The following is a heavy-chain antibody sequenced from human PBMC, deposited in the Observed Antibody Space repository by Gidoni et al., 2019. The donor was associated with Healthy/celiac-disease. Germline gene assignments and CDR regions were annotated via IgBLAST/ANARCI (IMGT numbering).Heavy chain of an antibody. Sequence: EVQLLESGGGLVQTGGSLRLSCSASGFTFSSYAMSWVRQAPGKGLEWVSAISGSGGSTYYADSVKGRFTISRDNSKNTLYLQMNSLRAEDTAVYYCAKIYCGGDCLRYYYYYGMDVWGQGTTVTVSS. D-gene: IGHD2-21*02. CDR2: ISGSGGST. CDR1: GFTFSSYA. CDR3: AKIYCGGDCLRYYYYYGMDV. V-gene: IGHV3-23*01. J-gene: IGHJ6*02.